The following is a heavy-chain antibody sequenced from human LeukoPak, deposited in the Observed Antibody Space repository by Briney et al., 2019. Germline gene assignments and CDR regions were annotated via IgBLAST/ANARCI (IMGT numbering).Heavy chain of an antibody. V-gene: IGHV3-21*01. CDR2: ISGNGNEM. D-gene: IGHD4/OR15-4a*01. CDR1: GFIFSNNA. J-gene: IGHJ5*02. Sequence: PGGSLRLSCAASGFIFSNNATNWVRRTPGKGLEWGSSISGNGNEMNYRDSVKGRFTISRDNTRNSLYLQMDSLRVEDTAIYYCVRIPNGANFPNWFDPWGQGTLVTVSS. CDR3: VRIPNGANFPNWFDP.